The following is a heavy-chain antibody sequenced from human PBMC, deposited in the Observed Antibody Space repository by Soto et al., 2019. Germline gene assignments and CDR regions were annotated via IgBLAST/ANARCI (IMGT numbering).Heavy chain of an antibody. CDR1: GGSFRNYA. Sequence: QVQLVQTGAEVKKPGSSVKVSCKASGGSFRNYAINWVRQAPGQGPEWMGGIIPLFDAPNYAQNFRGRVTITADESTRTAYMELSGLNSEDTAICCCAIKAQSYGFDIWGQGTLVTVSS. CDR3: AIKAQSYGFDI. V-gene: IGHV1-69*01. J-gene: IGHJ3*02. CDR2: IIPLFDAP.